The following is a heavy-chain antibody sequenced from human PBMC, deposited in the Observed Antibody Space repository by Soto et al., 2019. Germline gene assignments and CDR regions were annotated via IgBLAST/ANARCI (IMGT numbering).Heavy chain of an antibody. D-gene: IGHD6-13*01. Sequence: PGGSLRLSCAASGMTISNAWMNWVRQAPGKGLEWVGRIRSKTDGGTIEYVAPVKGRFTFSREDSKNTLYLQMSGLQTEDTAVYYCTTTRPGTNVLDKWGQGTMVTVSS. CDR3: TTTRPGTNVLDK. J-gene: IGHJ3*02. CDR2: IRSKTDGGTI. V-gene: IGHV3-15*01. CDR1: GMTISNAW.